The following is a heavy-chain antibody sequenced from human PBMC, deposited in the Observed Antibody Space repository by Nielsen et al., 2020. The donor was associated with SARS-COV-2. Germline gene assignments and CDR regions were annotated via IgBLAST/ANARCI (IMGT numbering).Heavy chain of an antibody. CDR1: GGSISSDFLS. D-gene: IGHD2/OR15-2a*01. CDR3: ASLPALNNYSDS. J-gene: IGHJ4*02. V-gene: IGHV4-30-4*01. Sequence: SETLSLTCAVSGGSISSDFLSWSWIRQPPGKGLEWIGYMYYSGSTYYNPSLESRVTISVDRSKNQFSLKLSSVTAADTAVYYCASLPALNNYSDSWGQGTLVTVSS. CDR2: MYYSGST.